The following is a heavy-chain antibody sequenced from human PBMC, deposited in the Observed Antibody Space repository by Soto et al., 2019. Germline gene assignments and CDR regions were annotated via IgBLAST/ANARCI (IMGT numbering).Heavy chain of an antibody. J-gene: IGHJ4*02. V-gene: IGHV3-11*01. D-gene: IGHD6-19*01. CDR2: ISSSGSTI. CDR1: GFTFSDYY. CDR3: ARVYSSGFLRWLDF. Sequence: GGSLLLSCASSGFTFSDYYISWIRQDPGKGLEWVSYISSSGSTIYYADFVKGRFTISRDNAKNSLYLQMNSLRAEDTAVYYCARVYSSGFLRWLDFWGQGTLVTVSA.